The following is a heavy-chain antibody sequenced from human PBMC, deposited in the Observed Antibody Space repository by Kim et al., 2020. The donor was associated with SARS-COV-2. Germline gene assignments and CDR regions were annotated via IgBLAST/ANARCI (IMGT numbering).Heavy chain of an antibody. V-gene: IGHV3-30*04. J-gene: IGHJ4*02. D-gene: IGHD3-16*02. CDR1: GFTFSSYA. Sequence: GGSLRLSCAASGFTFSSYAMHWVRQAPGKGLEWVAVISYDGSNKYYADSVKGRFTISRDNSKNTLYLQMNSLRAEDTAVYYCVRDGPDYDYVWGSYRYALDYWGQGTLVTVSS. CDR3: VRDGPDYDYVWGSYRYALDY. CDR2: ISYDGSNK.